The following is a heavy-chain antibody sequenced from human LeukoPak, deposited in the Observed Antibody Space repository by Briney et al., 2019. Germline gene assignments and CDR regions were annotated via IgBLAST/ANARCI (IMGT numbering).Heavy chain of an antibody. CDR1: GGSISSYY. J-gene: IGHJ6*02. CDR3: ARAGYSSSWDYYYYYGMDV. D-gene: IGHD6-13*01. V-gene: IGHV4-59*01. CDR2: IYYSGST. Sequence: SETLSLTCTVSGGSISSYYWSWIRQPPGNGLEWIVYIYYSGSTNYNPSLKSRTTISVDTSKNQFSLKLSSVTAADTAVYYCARAGYSSSWDYYYYYGMDVWGQGTTVTVSS.